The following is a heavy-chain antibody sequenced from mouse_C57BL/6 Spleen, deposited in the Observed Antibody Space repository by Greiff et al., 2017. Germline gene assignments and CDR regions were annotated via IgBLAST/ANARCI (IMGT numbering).Heavy chain of an antibody. D-gene: IGHD2-4*01. CDR3: ADYDGYAKDD. J-gene: IGHJ4*01. Sequence: VQLQQSVAELVRPGASVKMSCTASGYTFTNSYMNWVKQRPEQGLEWIGRIYPANGKTNYAPKFKGKATITADTSSNTAYMQLSSLTSEDSAVYYCADYDGYAKDDGGEGTSETVAS. CDR2: IYPANGKT. V-gene: IGHV14-3*01. CDR1: GYTFTNSY.